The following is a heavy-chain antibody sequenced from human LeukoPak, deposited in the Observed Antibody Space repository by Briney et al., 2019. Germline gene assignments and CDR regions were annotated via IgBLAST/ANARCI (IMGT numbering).Heavy chain of an antibody. CDR3: ARYNPYYDFWSGLYYYYMDV. D-gene: IGHD3-3*01. J-gene: IGHJ6*03. CDR1: GGSISSGSYY. Sequence: SETLSLTCTVSGGSISSGSYYWSWIRQPAGKGMEWIGRIYTSGSTNYNPSLKSRVTISVDTSKNQFSLKLSSVTAADTAVYYCARYNPYYDFWSGLYYYYMDVWGKGTTVTVSS. V-gene: IGHV4-61*02. CDR2: IYTSGST.